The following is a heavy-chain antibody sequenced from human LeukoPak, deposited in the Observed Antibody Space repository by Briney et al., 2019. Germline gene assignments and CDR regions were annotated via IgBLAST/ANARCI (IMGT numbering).Heavy chain of an antibody. CDR2: IYYSGST. CDR3: ARDSHNNRLLWFGELSRFGMDV. V-gene: IGHV4-39*02. J-gene: IGHJ6*03. Sequence: SETLSLTCTVSGGSISSSSYYWGWIRQPPGKGLEWIGSIYYSGSTYYNPSLKSRVTISVDTSKNQFSLKLSSVTAADTAVYYCARDSHNNRLLWFGELSRFGMDVWGKGTTVTVSS. CDR1: GGSISSSSYY. D-gene: IGHD3-10*01.